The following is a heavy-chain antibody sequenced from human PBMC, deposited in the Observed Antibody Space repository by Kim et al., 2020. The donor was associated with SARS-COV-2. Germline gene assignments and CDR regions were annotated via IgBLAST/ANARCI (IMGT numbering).Heavy chain of an antibody. J-gene: IGHJ4*02. CDR2: INHSGST. CDR3: ARGRAGGEIAAAGGYYFDY. D-gene: IGHD6-13*01. V-gene: IGHV4-34*01. CDR1: GGSFSGYY. Sequence: SETLSLTCAVYGGSFSGYYWSWIRQPPGKGLEWIGEINHSGSTNYNPSLKSRVTISVDTSKNQFSLKLSSVTAADTAVYYCARGRAGGEIAAAGGYYFDYWGQGTLVTVSS.